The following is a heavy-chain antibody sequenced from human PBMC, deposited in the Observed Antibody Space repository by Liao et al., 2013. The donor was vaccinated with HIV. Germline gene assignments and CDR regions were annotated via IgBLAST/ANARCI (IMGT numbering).Heavy chain of an antibody. CDR1: GDSISTGANY. Sequence: HVQLQESGPGLVKPSQTLSLTCTVSGDSISTGANYWTWIRQPAGKGLEWIGRIFTSGTTNYNPSLKSRVTISSDTSKNQFSLQLTSVTAADTAVYYCARGSSYVGGPPTTFDSWGQGTLVTVAS. D-gene: IGHD1-26*01. V-gene: IGHV4-61*02. J-gene: IGHJ4*02. CDR2: IFTSGTT. CDR3: ARGSSYVGGPPTTFDS.